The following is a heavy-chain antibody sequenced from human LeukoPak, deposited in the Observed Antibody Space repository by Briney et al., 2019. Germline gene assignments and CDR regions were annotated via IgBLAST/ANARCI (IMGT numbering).Heavy chain of an antibody. CDR2: IKSKTDGGTT. CDR3: TADYVWGSYRYPSY. J-gene: IGHJ4*02. CDR1: GFTFSNAW. V-gene: IGHV3-15*01. Sequence: GGPLRLSCAASGFTFSNAWMSWVRQAPGKGLEWVGRIKSKTDGGTTDYAAPVKGRFTISRDDSKNTLYLQMNSLKTEDTAVYYCTADYVWGSYRYPSYWGQGTLVTVSS. D-gene: IGHD3-16*02.